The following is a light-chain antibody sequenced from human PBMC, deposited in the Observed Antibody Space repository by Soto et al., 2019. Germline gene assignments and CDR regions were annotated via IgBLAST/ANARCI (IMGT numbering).Light chain of an antibody. J-gene: IGLJ2*01. CDR1: SSDVGGYNY. V-gene: IGLV2-14*01. CDR3: SSYASGSTVI. Sequence: QSALTQPRSVSGSPGQSVTISCTGTSSDVGGYNYVSWYQQHPDKAPKLMIYEVSNRPSGVSNRFSGSKSGNTASLTISGLQAEDEADYYCSSYASGSTVIFGGGTKLTVL. CDR2: EVS.